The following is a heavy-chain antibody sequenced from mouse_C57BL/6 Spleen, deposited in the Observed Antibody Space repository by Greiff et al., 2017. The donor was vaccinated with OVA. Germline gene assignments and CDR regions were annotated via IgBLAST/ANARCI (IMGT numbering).Heavy chain of an antibody. CDR2: ISDGGSYT. V-gene: IGHV5-4*01. J-gene: IGHJ4*01. D-gene: IGHD2-4*01. CDR1: GFTFSSYA. Sequence: EVKLVESGGGLVKPGGSLKLSCAASGFTFSSYAMSWVRQTPEKRLEWVATISDGGSYTYYPDNVKGRFTISRDNAKNNLYLQMSHLKSEDTAMYYCARDYDYDGGDAMDYWGQGTSVTVSS. CDR3: ARDYDYDGGDAMDY.